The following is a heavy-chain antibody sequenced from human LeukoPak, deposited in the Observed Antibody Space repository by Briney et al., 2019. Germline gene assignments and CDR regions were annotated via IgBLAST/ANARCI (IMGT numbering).Heavy chain of an antibody. D-gene: IGHD4-17*01. CDR1: GFTFSSYS. V-gene: IGHV3-53*01. CDR3: ARDAYGDAFDV. J-gene: IGHJ3*01. Sequence: PGGSLRLSCAASGFTFSSYSMNWVRQAPGKWLEWVSVMYTGGTTYYADYVKGRFTISRDYSKNTLYLQMNSLRGDDTAVYYCARDAYGDAFDVWGQGTMVTVSS. CDR2: MYTGGTT.